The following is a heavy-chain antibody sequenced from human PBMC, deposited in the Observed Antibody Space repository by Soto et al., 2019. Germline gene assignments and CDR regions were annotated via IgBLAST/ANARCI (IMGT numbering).Heavy chain of an antibody. D-gene: IGHD3-22*01. Sequence: GASVKVSCKASGGTFSSYTISWVRQAPGQGLEWMGRIIPILGIANYAQKFQGRVTITADKSTSTAYMELSSLRSEDTAVYYCAREREGWLLPPYYYYMDVWGKGTTVTVSS. CDR3: AREREGWLLPPYYYYMDV. CDR2: IIPILGIA. J-gene: IGHJ6*03. CDR1: GGTFSSYT. V-gene: IGHV1-69*04.